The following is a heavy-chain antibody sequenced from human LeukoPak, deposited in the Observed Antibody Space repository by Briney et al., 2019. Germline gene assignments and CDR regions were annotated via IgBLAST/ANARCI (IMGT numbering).Heavy chain of an antibody. D-gene: IGHD2-8*01. Sequence: FETLSLTCTVSGGSISSYYWSWIRQPPGKGLEWIGYIYYSGSTNYNPSLKSRVTISLDTSKNQFSLKLSSVTAADTAVYYCARDLMGAADYWGQGTLVTVSS. V-gene: IGHV4-59*01. J-gene: IGHJ4*02. CDR1: GGSISSYY. CDR2: IYYSGST. CDR3: ARDLMGAADY.